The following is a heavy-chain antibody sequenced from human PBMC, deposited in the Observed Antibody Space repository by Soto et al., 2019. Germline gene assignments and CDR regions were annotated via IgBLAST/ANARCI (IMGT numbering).Heavy chain of an antibody. J-gene: IGHJ4*02. D-gene: IGHD2-15*01. CDR2: MSWDGSDE. V-gene: IGHV3-30*18. Sequence: QVQLVESGGGVVLPGRSLRLSCAASGFTFSSYGMHWVRQAPGKGLEWVAVMSWDGSDEFYEETVKGRFTVSRDNSRNTLYLQMNSLRPEDTAVYYCAKEGCSGGICYGFDYWGQGTLVTVSS. CDR1: GFTFSSYG. CDR3: AKEGCSGGICYGFDY.